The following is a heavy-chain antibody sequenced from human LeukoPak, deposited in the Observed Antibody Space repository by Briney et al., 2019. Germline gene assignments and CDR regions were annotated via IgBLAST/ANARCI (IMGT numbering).Heavy chain of an antibody. J-gene: IGHJ6*02. CDR3: ARDGTYYDFWSGEYGMDV. CDR2: INSDGSST. CDR1: GFTFSSYW. V-gene: IGHV3-74*01. D-gene: IGHD3-3*01. Sequence: GGSLRLSCAASGFTFSSYWMHWVRQAPGKGLVWVSRINSDGSSTSYADSVKGRFTISRDNAKNTLYLQMNSLRAEDTAMYYCARDGTYYDFWSGEYGMDVWGQGTTVTVSS.